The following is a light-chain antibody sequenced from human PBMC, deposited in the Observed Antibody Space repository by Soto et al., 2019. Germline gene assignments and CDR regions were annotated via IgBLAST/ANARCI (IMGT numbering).Light chain of an antibody. CDR1: LSNFGTNT. CDR3: AAWDDSLNGVV. Sequence: QSVLTQPPSASGMPGQRVTISCLGTLSNFGTNTVNWYQQLPGTAPRLLIDSNTQRPSGVPDRFSGSKSGTSASLAISGLQSEDEADYHCAAWDDSLNGVVFGGGTKLTVL. J-gene: IGLJ2*01. V-gene: IGLV1-44*01. CDR2: SNT.